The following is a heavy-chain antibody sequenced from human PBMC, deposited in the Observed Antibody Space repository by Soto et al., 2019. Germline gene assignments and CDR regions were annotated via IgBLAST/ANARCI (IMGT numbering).Heavy chain of an antibody. V-gene: IGHV3-30-3*01. CDR1: GFTFSRYA. CDR3: AISGYNTGSLAY. Sequence: GGSLRLSCAASGFTFSRYAMHWVRQAPGKGLEWVALISYDGSNKYYADSVKGRFTISRDNSKNTLCLQMNSLRAEDTAVYYCAISGYNTGSLAYWGQGNLVTVSS. J-gene: IGHJ4*02. CDR2: ISYDGSNK. D-gene: IGHD6-19*01.